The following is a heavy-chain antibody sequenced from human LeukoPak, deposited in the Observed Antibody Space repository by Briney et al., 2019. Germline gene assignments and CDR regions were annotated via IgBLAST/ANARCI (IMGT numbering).Heavy chain of an antibody. Sequence: GGSLRLSCAASGFTFSSYGMGWGREAPGEGLRCGSGIIGSVSSTYYADPVKGRFTIYRDNDRITLYLQMNSLRDEDTAVYYCARWYYYERSGIYYGSFDNWGQGTLVTVSS. CDR2: IIGSVSST. J-gene: IGHJ5*02. CDR1: GFTFSSYG. CDR3: ARWYYYERSGIYYGSFDN. V-gene: IGHV3-23*01. D-gene: IGHD3-22*01.